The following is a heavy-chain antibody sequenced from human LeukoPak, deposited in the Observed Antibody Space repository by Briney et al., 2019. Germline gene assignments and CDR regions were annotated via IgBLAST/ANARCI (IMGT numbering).Heavy chain of an antibody. CDR3: AKEGAYYHGSGSSYLDY. V-gene: IGHV3-23*01. CDR1: GFTFSSYA. CDR2: ISGSGGST. D-gene: IGHD3-10*01. Sequence: GGSLRLSCAASGFTFSSYAMSWVRQAPGKGLEWVSAISGSGGSTYYADSVKGRFTISRDNSKNTLYLQMNSLRAEDTAVYYCAKEGAYYHGSGSSYLDYWGQGTLVTVSS. J-gene: IGHJ4*02.